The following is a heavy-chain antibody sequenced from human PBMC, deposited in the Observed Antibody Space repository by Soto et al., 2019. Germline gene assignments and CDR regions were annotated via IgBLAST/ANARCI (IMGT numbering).Heavy chain of an antibody. CDR2: IIPIFGTA. CDR1: GDTFSSYA. V-gene: IGHV1-69*13. Sequence: SVKVSCKASGDTFSSYAISWVRQAPGQGLEWMGGIIPIFGTANYAQKFQGRVTITADESTSTAYMELSSLRSEDTAVYYCARDRAGPGSGSYYNLLPYYYGMDVWGQGTTVTVSS. D-gene: IGHD3-10*01. J-gene: IGHJ6*02. CDR3: ARDRAGPGSGSYYNLLPYYYGMDV.